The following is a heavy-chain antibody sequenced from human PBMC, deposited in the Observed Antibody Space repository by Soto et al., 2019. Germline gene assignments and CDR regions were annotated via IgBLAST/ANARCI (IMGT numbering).Heavy chain of an antibody. CDR1: GGSISSYY. Sequence: SETLSLTCTVXGGSISSYYWSWIRQPPGKGLEWIGYIYYSGSTNYNPSLKSRVTISVDTSKNQFSLKLSSVTAADTAVYYCAATYYDILPGYYNPWFDPWGQAPRIT. CDR2: IYYSGST. D-gene: IGHD3-9*01. V-gene: IGHV4-59*08. CDR3: AATYYDILPGYYNPWFDP. J-gene: IGHJ5*02.